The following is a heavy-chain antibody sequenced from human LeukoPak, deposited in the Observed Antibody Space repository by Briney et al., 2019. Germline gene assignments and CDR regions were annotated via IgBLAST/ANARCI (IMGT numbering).Heavy chain of an antibody. CDR1: GGSFSGYY. Sequence: HPSETLSLTCAAYGGSFSGYYWSWIRQPPGKGLEWIGEINHSGSTNYNPSLKSRVTISVDTSKNQFSLKLSSVTAADTAVYYCARGLRTQGQKPAGYWGQGTLVTVSS. V-gene: IGHV4-34*01. CDR3: ARGLRTQGQKPAGY. J-gene: IGHJ4*02. CDR2: INHSGST.